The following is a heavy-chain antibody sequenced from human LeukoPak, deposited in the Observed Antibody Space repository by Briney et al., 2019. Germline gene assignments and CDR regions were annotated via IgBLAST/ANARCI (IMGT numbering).Heavy chain of an antibody. CDR2: IIPIFGIA. CDR1: GGTFSSYA. J-gene: IGHJ4*02. V-gene: IGHV1-69*04. D-gene: IGHD3-22*01. Sequence: SVKVSCKASGGTFSSYAISWVRQAPGQGLEWMGRIIPIFGIANYAQKFQGRVTITADKSTSTACMELSSLRSEDTAVYYCARAEGSSGTFDYWGQGTLVTVSS. CDR3: ARAEGSSGTFDY.